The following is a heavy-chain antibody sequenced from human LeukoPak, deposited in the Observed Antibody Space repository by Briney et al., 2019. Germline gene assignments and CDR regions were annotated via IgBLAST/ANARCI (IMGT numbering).Heavy chain of an antibody. V-gene: IGHV4-59*12. J-gene: IGHJ5*02. Sequence: PSETLSLTCTVSDDSITIYYWTWIRQPPGKGLEWIGEIYHTGITYYNPSLKSRVTISVDKSKNQFSLKLSSVTAADTAIYYCARGLSGSRKWFDPWGQGTLVTVSS. CDR3: ARGLSGSRKWFDP. CDR2: IYHTGIT. CDR1: DDSITIYY. D-gene: IGHD1-26*01.